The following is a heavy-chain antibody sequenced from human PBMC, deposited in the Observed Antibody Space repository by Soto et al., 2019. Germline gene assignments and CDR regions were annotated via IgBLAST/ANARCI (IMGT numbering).Heavy chain of an antibody. CDR2: ISYDGSNK. J-gene: IGHJ3*02. Sequence: GGSLRLSCAASGFTFSSYAMHWVRQAPGKGLEWVAVISYDGSNKYYADSVKGRFTISRDNSKNTLYLQMNSLRAEDTAVYYCARDRANWGSNDAFDIWGQGTMVTVSS. V-gene: IGHV3-30*04. CDR1: GFTFSSYA. CDR3: ARDRANWGSNDAFDI. D-gene: IGHD7-27*01.